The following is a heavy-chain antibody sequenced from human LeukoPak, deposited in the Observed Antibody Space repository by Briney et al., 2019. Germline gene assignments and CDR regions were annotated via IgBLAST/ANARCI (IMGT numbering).Heavy chain of an antibody. J-gene: IGHJ4*02. CDR1: GFTFSSYA. CDR3: AKDSAYYYGSGSYFGY. V-gene: IGHV3-23*01. CDR2: ISGSGTNT. D-gene: IGHD3-10*01. Sequence: GGSLRLSCAASGFTFSSYAMTWVRQAPGTGLEWVSGISGSGTNTYYADSVKGRFTTSRDNSKNTVYLQMNTLRAEDTAVYYCAKDSAYYYGSGSYFGYWGQGTLVTVSS.